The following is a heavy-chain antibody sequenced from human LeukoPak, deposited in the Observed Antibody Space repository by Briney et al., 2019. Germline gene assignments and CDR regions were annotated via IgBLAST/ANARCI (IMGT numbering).Heavy chain of an antibody. CDR3: ARLGSGYDFWSGYSTKYYYYYMDV. CDR2: IGGSSGGI. V-gene: IGHV3-11*04. D-gene: IGHD3-3*01. CDR1: GGTFSDYY. Sequence: GGSLXLSCAASGGTFSDYYMSWGRQAPGKGREWVSYIGGSSGGIYYADSVKGSFTISRENAKNSLSLQMESLRAEDTAVYYCARLGSGYDFWSGYSTKYYYYYMDVWGKGTTVTVSS. J-gene: IGHJ6*03.